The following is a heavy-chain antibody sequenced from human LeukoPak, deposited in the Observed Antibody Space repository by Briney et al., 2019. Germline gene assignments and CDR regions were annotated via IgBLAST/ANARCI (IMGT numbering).Heavy chain of an antibody. D-gene: IGHD2-2*01. V-gene: IGHV1-69*04. CDR1: GGTFSSYA. CDR2: IIPILGIA. CDR3: ARRIVVVPAAMEEYYYGMDV. J-gene: IGHJ6*02. Sequence: GASVKVSCKASGGTFSSYAVSWVRQAPGQGLEWMGRIIPILGIANYAQKFQGRVTITADKSTSTAYMELSSLRSEDTAVYYCARRIVVVPAAMEEYYYGMDVWGQGTTVTVSS.